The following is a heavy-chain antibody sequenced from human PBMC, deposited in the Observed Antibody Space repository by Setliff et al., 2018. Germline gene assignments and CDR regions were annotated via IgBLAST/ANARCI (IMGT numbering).Heavy chain of an antibody. CDR1: GFTFSSYS. CDR3: ARTQVVPASTYSIDY. J-gene: IGHJ4*02. D-gene: IGHD2-2*01. Sequence: PGGFLRLSCSASGFTFSSYSMNWVRQAPGEGLEWVSAIRGTGSHTYYADSVKGRFTISRDNAKNLLYLQMNSLRAEDTAVYYCARTQVVPASTYSIDYWGQGTLVTVSS. CDR2: IRGTGSHT. V-gene: IGHV3-21*01.